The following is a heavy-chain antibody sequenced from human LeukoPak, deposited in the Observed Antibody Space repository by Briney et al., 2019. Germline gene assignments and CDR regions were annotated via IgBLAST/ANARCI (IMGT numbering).Heavy chain of an antibody. CDR1: GGSTQSTIYY. J-gene: IGHJ5*02. CDR3: ARPQGKATIPHWFDP. D-gene: IGHD5-24*01. V-gene: IGHV4-39*01. Sequence: SETLSLTCSVSGGSTQSTIYYWGWIRQAPGQGLEWIGSIYYTGRTYYNSSLKSRITISVDTSKRQASLRLTSVTAADTAVYYCARPQGKATIPHWFDPWGQGIQVTVSS. CDR2: IYYTGRT.